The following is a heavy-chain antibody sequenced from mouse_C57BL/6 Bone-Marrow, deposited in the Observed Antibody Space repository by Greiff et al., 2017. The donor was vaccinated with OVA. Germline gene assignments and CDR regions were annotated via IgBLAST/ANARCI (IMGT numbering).Heavy chain of an antibody. V-gene: IGHV5-4*01. CDR1: GSTFSSNA. J-gene: IGHJ4*01. D-gene: IGHD2-5*01. CDR2: SSVGGSYT. Sequence: EVRLVESGGGLVKPGGSLKLPCAAPGSTFSSNAMSWFRKTPEKRLEWVATSSVGGSYTYYPDNVKGRFTISRDNAKNNLYLQMSHLKSEDTAMYYCARDPPYYSNYENAMDYWGQGTSVTVSS. CDR3: ARDPPYYSNYENAMDY.